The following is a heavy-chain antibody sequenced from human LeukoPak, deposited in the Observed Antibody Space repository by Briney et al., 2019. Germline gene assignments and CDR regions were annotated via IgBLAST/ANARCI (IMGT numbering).Heavy chain of an antibody. D-gene: IGHD3-22*01. V-gene: IGHV4-59*01. J-gene: IGHJ3*02. CDR1: GGSISSYY. CDR3: ARLNHPIYDSSAWDDAFDI. CDR2: IYYSGST. Sequence: SETLSLTCTVSGGSISSYYWSWIRQPPGKGLVWIGYIYYSGSTNYNPSLKSRVTISIDTSKNQFSLKLSSVTAADTAVYYCARLNHPIYDSSAWDDAFDIWGQGTMVTVSS.